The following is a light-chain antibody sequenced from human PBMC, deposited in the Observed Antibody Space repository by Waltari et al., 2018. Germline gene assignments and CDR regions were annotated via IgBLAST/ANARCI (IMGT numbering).Light chain of an antibody. V-gene: IGKV1-39*01. J-gene: IGKJ1*01. CDR3: QESYSSPPST. Sequence: DIQMTQSPSSLSVVVGDRVTITCRASQSIGNYLNWYQQKPGKAPQLLIYSASSLQRGVPSRFSGRGSGTEFSLTISGLQPDDFATYYCQESYSSPPSTFGQGTKVDIK. CDR1: QSIGNY. CDR2: SAS.